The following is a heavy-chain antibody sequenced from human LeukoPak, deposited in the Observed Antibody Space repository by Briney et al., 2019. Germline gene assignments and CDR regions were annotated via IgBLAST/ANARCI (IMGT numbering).Heavy chain of an antibody. J-gene: IGHJ4*02. CDR3: ARDSLWFGEFDY. Sequence: SETLSLTCTVSGGSTSSYYWSWIRQPPGKGLEWIGYIYYSGSTNYNPSLKSRVTISVDTSKNQFSLKLSSVTAADTAVYYCARDSLWFGEFDYWGQGTLVTVSS. CDR2: IYYSGST. D-gene: IGHD3-10*01. CDR1: GGSTSSYY. V-gene: IGHV4-59*01.